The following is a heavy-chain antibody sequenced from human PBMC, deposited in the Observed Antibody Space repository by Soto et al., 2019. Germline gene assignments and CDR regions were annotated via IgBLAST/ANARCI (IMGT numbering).Heavy chain of an antibody. CDR2: IYHSGNA. Sequence: PSETLSLTCAFSVVSISSGGSSCSWIRQPPCKGLEWIGHIYHSGNAYYNPSLNSRVTIALDRSKNQFSLKLSSVTAADTAMYYCARIRYGDPSVRQTFEYWGQGTLVNVSS. V-gene: IGHV4-30-2*01. CDR3: ARIRYGDPSVRQTFEY. CDR1: VVSISSGGSS. J-gene: IGHJ4*02. D-gene: IGHD4-17*01.